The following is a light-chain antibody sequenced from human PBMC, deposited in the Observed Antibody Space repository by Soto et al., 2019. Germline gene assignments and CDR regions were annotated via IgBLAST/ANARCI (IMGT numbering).Light chain of an antibody. CDR1: SSDVGGYNY. V-gene: IGLV2-14*01. CDR2: DVS. J-gene: IGLJ2*01. CDR3: CSYTSSSTSVV. Sequence: QSALTQPASVSGSPGQSITISCTGTSSDVGGYNYVSWYKQHPGKAPKLMIYDVSNRPSGVSNRFSGSKSGNTASLTISGLQAEEEADYYCCSYTSSSTSVVFGGGTKVTVL.